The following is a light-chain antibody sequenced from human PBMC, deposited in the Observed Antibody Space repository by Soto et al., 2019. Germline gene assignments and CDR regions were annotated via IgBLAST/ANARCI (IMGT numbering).Light chain of an antibody. Sequence: QSALTQPASLSGSPGQSITISCTGTSSDIGAYDYVSWFQQHPGKAPKLMISEVNNRPSGVSNRFSGSKSGNTAYLTISGLQVEDEAEYFCFSFTNTRTHVFANGTKVTAL. J-gene: IGLJ1*01. CDR2: EVN. V-gene: IGLV2-14*01. CDR3: FSFTNTRTHV. CDR1: SSDIGAYDY.